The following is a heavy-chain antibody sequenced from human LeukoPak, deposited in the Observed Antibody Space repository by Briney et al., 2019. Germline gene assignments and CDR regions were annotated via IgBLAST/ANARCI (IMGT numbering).Heavy chain of an antibody. V-gene: IGHV1-46*01. Sequence: ASVKVSCKASGYSFTSYYMHWVRQAPGQGLEWMGIINPSGGSTSYAQKLQGRVTMTTDTSTNTAYMELRSLRSDDTAVYYCAREGFHSSGWYDDYWGQGTLVTVSS. D-gene: IGHD6-19*01. CDR2: INPSGGST. CDR3: AREGFHSSGWYDDY. CDR1: GYSFTSYY. J-gene: IGHJ4*02.